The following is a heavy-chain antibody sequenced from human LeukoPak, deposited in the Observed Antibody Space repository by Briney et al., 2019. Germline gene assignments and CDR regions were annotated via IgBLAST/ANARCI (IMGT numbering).Heavy chain of an antibody. D-gene: IGHD1-26*01. CDR3: ARDGGSVGTTAVSFDY. CDR1: GFTFSFYS. Sequence: GGSLRLSCAASGFTFSFYSMNWVRQAPGKGLEWLSSISVTTTYIYYADSVKGRFTISRDNAKNSLFLEMSSLRGEDTAVYYCARDGGSVGTTAVSFDYWGQGTLVTVSS. J-gene: IGHJ4*02. CDR2: ISVTTTYI. V-gene: IGHV3-21*01.